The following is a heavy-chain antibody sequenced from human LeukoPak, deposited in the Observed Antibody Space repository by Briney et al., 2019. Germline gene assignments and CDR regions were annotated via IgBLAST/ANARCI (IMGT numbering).Heavy chain of an antibody. Sequence: GGSLRLSCAASGFTFSSYAMHWVRQAPGKGLEWVAVISYDGSNKYYADSVKGRFTSSRDNSKNTLYLQMNSLRAEDTAVYYCARDSKGRYCSSTSCHTALGYSNRRYGMDVWGQGTTVTVSS. CDR3: ARDSKGRYCSSTSCHTALGYSNRRYGMDV. V-gene: IGHV3-30*04. J-gene: IGHJ6*02. CDR1: GFTFSSYA. D-gene: IGHD2-2*01. CDR2: ISYDGSNK.